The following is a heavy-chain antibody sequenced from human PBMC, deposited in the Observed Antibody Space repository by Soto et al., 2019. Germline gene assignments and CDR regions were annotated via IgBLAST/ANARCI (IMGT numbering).Heavy chain of an antibody. J-gene: IGHJ4*02. CDR1: GFTFSSYG. Sequence: QVQLVESGGGVVQPGRSLRLSCAASGFTFSSYGMHWVRQAPGKGLEWVAVISYDGSNKYYADSVKGRFTISRDNSKNTLYLQMNSLRAEDTAVYYCAKDLRQHSSSNARPDCWGQGTLVTVSS. V-gene: IGHV3-30*18. D-gene: IGHD6-6*01. CDR2: ISYDGSNK. CDR3: AKDLRQHSSSNARPDC.